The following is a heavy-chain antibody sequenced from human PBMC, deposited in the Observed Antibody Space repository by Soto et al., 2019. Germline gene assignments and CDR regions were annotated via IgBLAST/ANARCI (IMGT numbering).Heavy chain of an antibody. D-gene: IGHD3-9*01. CDR1: GGSFSGHY. CDR3: ARESHDILTGPPWVWYFDL. V-gene: IGHV4-34*01. Sequence: QVQLQQWGAGPLRPLETLSLTCGVSGGSFSGHYWAWIRQSPGKGLGWIGEINDRGSINYNPSLKSRVSISVDTSKNHYSLNLRSVTAADTAVYYCARESHDILTGPPWVWYFDLWGRGTLVTVSS. J-gene: IGHJ2*01. CDR2: INDRGSI.